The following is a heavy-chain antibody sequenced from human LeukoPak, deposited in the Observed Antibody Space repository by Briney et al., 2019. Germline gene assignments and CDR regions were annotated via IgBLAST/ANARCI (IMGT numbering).Heavy chain of an antibody. CDR3: ARLDSSSWHPADP. J-gene: IGHJ5*02. CDR1: GYSFTSYW. V-gene: IGHV5-51*01. Sequence: PGESLKISGKGSGYSFTSYWIGWVRQMPGKGLEWMGIIYPGDSDTRYSPSFQGQVTISADKSISTAYLQWSSLKASDTSMYYCARLDSSSWHPADPWGQGTLVTVSS. CDR2: IYPGDSDT. D-gene: IGHD6-13*01.